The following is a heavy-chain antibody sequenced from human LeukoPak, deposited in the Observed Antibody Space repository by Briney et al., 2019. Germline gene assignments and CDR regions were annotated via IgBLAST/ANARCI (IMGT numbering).Heavy chain of an antibody. CDR1: GFTFSSYW. V-gene: IGHV3-7*01. D-gene: IGHD1-7*01. J-gene: IGHJ5*02. CDR3: ARAGELELGWFDP. Sequence: GGSLRLSCAASGFTFSSYWMSWVRQAPGKGLEWVANIKQDGSEKYYVDSVKGRFTISRDNAKNSLYLQMNSLRAEDTAVYYCARAGELELGWFDPWGQGTLVTVSS. CDR2: IKQDGSEK.